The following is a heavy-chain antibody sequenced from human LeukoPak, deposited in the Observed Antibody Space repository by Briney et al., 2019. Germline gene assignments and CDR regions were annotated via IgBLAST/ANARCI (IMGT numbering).Heavy chain of an antibody. CDR2: IYYSGST. J-gene: IGHJ2*01. CDR3: ARDGSSLTLFDWYFDL. D-gene: IGHD2-21*02. CDR1: GGSISSYY. Sequence: SETLSLTCTVSGGSISSYYWSWIRQPPGKGLEWIGYIYYSGSTNYNPSLKSRVTISVDTSKNQFSLKLSSVTAADTAVYYCARDGSSLTLFDWYFDLWGRGTLVTVSS. V-gene: IGHV4-59*01.